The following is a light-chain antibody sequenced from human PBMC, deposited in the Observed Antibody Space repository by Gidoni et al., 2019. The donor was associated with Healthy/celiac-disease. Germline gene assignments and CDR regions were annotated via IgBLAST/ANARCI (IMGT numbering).Light chain of an antibody. CDR3: QQYYSTPPMYT. CDR1: QSVLYSSKHKNY. Sequence: DIVMTKSPHYLAVSLGERANINCKASQSVLYSSKHKNYLAWYQQKPGQPPKLLIYWASTRESGVPDRFSGSGSGTDFTLTISSLQAEDVAVYYCQQYYSTPPMYTFGQGTKLEIK. J-gene: IGKJ2*01. V-gene: IGKV4-1*01. CDR2: WAS.